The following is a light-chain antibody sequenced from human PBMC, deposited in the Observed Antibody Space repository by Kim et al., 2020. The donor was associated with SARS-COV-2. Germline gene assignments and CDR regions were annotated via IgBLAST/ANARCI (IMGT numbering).Light chain of an antibody. V-gene: IGKV2D-29*01. CDR3: MQSKEFPLT. Sequence: EIVMTQTPLSLSVTPGQPASISCTSTQSLLHSDGKTYFYWYLLRPGQPPQLLLYEVSNRISGVPDRFSGSGSGTDFTLKISRVEAEDVGVYYFMQSKEFPLTFGGGTKVDIK. CDR2: EVS. CDR1: QSLLHSDGKTY. J-gene: IGKJ4*01.